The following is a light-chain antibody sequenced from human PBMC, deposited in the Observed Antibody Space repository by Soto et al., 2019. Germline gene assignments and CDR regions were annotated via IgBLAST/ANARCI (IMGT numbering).Light chain of an antibody. V-gene: IGLV4-60*03. J-gene: IGLJ2*01. CDR2: IERSGSY. Sequence: QLVLTQSSSASGSLGSSVKLTCTLNSGHSTYIIAWHQQQPGMAPRYLMKIERSGSYNKGSGVPDRFSGSSSGADRYLTISSLQSEDEADYYCETWDSNIPVVFGGGTKLTVL. CDR1: SGHSTYI. CDR3: ETWDSNIPVV.